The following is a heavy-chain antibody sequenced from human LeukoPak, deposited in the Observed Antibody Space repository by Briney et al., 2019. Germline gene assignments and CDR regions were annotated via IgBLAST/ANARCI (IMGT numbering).Heavy chain of an antibody. CDR2: IIPILGIA. D-gene: IGHD3-10*01. V-gene: IGHV1-69*04. Sequence: SVKVSCKASGDTFSSYAISWVRQAPGQGLEWMGRIIPILGIANYAQKFQGRVTITADKSTSTAYMELSSLRSEDTAVYYCARDRGSMVREYYGMDVWGQGTTVTVSS. CDR1: GDTFSSYA. CDR3: ARDRGSMVREYYGMDV. J-gene: IGHJ6*02.